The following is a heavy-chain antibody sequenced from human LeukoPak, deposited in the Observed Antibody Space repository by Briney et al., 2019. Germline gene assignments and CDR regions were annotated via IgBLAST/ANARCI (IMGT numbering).Heavy chain of an antibody. Sequence: SETLSLTCTVSGDSISSSRYYWGWIRQPPGKGLEWIGSIFYSGSTYYSPSLKSRVTISVDTSKNQFSLKLSSGTAADTAVYYCARDKSGYGSSGYWGQGTLVTVSS. J-gene: IGHJ4*02. CDR1: GDSISSSRYY. V-gene: IGHV4-39*07. CDR2: IFYSGST. CDR3: ARDKSGYGSSGY. D-gene: IGHD3-10*01.